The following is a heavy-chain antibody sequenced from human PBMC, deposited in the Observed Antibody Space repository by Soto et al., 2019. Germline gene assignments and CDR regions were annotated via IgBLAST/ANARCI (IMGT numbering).Heavy chain of an antibody. CDR1: GFTFSDHY. Sequence: GGSLRLSCAASGFTFSDHYMDWVRQAPGKGLEWVGRARNKVSSYTTAYAASVKGRFTISRDDSKNSLYLQMNSLKTEDTAVYFCARLMGTSFDFWGQGTLVTVSS. CDR2: ARNKVSSYTT. D-gene: IGHD2-8*01. V-gene: IGHV3-72*01. J-gene: IGHJ4*02. CDR3: ARLMGTSFDF.